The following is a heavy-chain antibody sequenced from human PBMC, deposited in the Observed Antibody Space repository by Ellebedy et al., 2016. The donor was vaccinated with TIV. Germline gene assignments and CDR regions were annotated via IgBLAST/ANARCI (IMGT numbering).Heavy chain of an antibody. V-gene: IGHV3-23*01. Sequence: GESLKISXAASGFTFSSYAMSWVRQAPGKGLEWVSAISGSGGSTYYADSVKGRFTISRDNSKNTLYLQMNSLRAEDTAVYYCAKMGEVRYFDWLFYYGMDVWGQGTTVTVSS. D-gene: IGHD3-9*01. CDR1: GFTFSSYA. CDR3: AKMGEVRYFDWLFYYGMDV. CDR2: ISGSGGST. J-gene: IGHJ6*02.